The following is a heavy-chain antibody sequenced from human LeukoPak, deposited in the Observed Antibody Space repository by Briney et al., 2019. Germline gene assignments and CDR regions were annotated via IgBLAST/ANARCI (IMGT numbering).Heavy chain of an antibody. CDR1: GGSISSYY. Sequence: SETLSLTCTVSGGSISSYYWSWIRQPAGKGLEWIGRIYTSGSTNYNPSLKSRVTMSVDTSKNQFSLKLSSVTAADTAVYYCARDQLPGVGATTWGFDPWGQGTLVTVSS. D-gene: IGHD1-26*01. J-gene: IGHJ5*02. V-gene: IGHV4-4*07. CDR2: IYTSGST. CDR3: ARDQLPGVGATTWGFDP.